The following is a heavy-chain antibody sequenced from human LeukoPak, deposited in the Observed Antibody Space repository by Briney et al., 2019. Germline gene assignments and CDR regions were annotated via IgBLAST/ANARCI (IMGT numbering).Heavy chain of an antibody. Sequence: ASVKVSCKASGYTFTGYYMHWVRQAPGQGLEWMGWINPNSGGTNYAQKFQGRVTMTRDTSISTAYMELSRLRSDDTAVYYCAREGYTVTARAFDIWGQGTMVTVSS. J-gene: IGHJ3*02. CDR2: INPNSGGT. D-gene: IGHD4-11*01. CDR3: AREGYTVTARAFDI. CDR1: GYTFTGYY. V-gene: IGHV1-2*02.